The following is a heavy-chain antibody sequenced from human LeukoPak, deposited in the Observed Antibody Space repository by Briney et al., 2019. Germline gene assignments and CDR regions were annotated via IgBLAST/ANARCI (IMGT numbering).Heavy chain of an antibody. J-gene: IGHJ4*02. CDR2: IHYSGST. V-gene: IGHV4-61*05. Sequence: SETLSLTCTVSGGSMTSSSYYWSWIRQPPGKGLVWIGYIHYSGSTNYNPSLKSRVTISVDTSKNQFSLKLSSVTAADTAVYYCARGPYYYDSSGYYYWGQGTLVTVSS. D-gene: IGHD3-22*01. CDR1: GGSMTSSSYY. CDR3: ARGPYYYDSSGYYY.